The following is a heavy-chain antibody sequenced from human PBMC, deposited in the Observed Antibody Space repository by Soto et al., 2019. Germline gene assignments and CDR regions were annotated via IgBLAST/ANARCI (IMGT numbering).Heavy chain of an antibody. CDR3: AKAVAAAGKYRPVLCGMDV. D-gene: IGHD6-13*01. V-gene: IGHV3-43*01. Sequence: GGSLRLSCAASGFTFDDYTMHWVRQAPGKGLEWVSLISWDGGSTYYADSVKGRFTISRDNSKNSLYLQMNSLRTEDTALYYCAKAVAAAGKYRPVLCGMDVWGQGTTVTVSS. J-gene: IGHJ6*02. CDR1: GFTFDDYT. CDR2: ISWDGGST.